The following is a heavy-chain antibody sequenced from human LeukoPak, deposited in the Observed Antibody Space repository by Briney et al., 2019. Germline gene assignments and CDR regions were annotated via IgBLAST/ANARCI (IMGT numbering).Heavy chain of an antibody. Sequence: SETLSLTCTVFGGSVSSGSHYWSWVRQPPGKGLEWIGYIFYSGTTNYNPSLKSRVTISVDTSKNQFSLKLSSVTAADTAVYYCAGNHDDIYFDYWGQGTLVTVSS. J-gene: IGHJ4*02. D-gene: IGHD3-9*01. V-gene: IGHV4-61*01. CDR2: IFYSGTT. CDR3: AGNHDDIYFDY. CDR1: GGSVSSGSHY.